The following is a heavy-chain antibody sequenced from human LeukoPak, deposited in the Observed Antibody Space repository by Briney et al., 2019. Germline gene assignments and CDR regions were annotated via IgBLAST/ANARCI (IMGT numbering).Heavy chain of an antibody. CDR2: ISPSTGGT. J-gene: IGHJ4*02. Sequence: GASVKVSCKASGYTFSDYYIHWVRQAPGQGLEWMGWISPSTGGTNYAQKFQGRVIMTRDTSIATAYMELRRLRSDDTAVCFCASPKYGDFYFDYWGQGTLVTVAS. CDR1: GYTFSDYY. CDR3: ASPKYGDFYFDY. D-gene: IGHD2-21*02. V-gene: IGHV1-2*02.